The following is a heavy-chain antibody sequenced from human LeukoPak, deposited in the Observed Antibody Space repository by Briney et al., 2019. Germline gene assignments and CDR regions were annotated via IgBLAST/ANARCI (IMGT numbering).Heavy chain of an antibody. J-gene: IGHJ4*02. Sequence: SVKVSCKASGGTFSSYAISWVRQAPGQGLEWMGGIIPIFGTANYAQKFQGRVTITTDESTSTAYVELSSLRSEDTAVYYCVYSSSSGGDYWGQGTLVTVSS. CDR1: GGTFSSYA. CDR3: VYSSSSGGDY. V-gene: IGHV1-69*05. CDR2: IIPIFGTA. D-gene: IGHD6-6*01.